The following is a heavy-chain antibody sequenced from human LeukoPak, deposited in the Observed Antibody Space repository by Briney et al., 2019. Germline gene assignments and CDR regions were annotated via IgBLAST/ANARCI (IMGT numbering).Heavy chain of an antibody. D-gene: IGHD3-22*01. J-gene: IGHJ4*02. Sequence: GSLRLSCAASGFTVSSNYMSWVRQAPGKGLEWVSVIYSGGSTYYADSVKGRFTISRDNSKNTLYLQMNSLGAEDTAVYFCATAAYGISGSLDYWGQGTLVTVSS. CDR3: ATAAYGISGSLDY. CDR1: GFTVSSNY. CDR2: IYSGGST. V-gene: IGHV3-53*01.